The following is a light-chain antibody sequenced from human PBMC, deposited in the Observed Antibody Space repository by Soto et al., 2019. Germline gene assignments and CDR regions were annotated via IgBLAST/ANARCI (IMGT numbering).Light chain of an antibody. CDR2: AAS. V-gene: IGKV1-39*01. Sequence: DIQMTQSPSSLSASVGDRVTITCRASQGISTHLNWYQQKPGKAPKLLIYAASSLQSGVPSRFSGSGSETDFTLTISSLQPEDFATYSCQQSYSTPWTFGQGTKVDNK. CDR1: QGISTH. J-gene: IGKJ1*01. CDR3: QQSYSTPWT.